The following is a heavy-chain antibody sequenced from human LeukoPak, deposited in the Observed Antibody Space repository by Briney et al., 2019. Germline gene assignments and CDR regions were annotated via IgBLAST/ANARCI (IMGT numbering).Heavy chain of an antibody. CDR3: AKDTHYYGSGSHFDY. CDR2: IRYDGSNK. D-gene: IGHD3-10*01. V-gene: IGHV3-30*02. CDR1: GFTFSSYG. Sequence: GGSLRLSCAASGFTFSSYGMHWVRQAPGKGLEWAAFIRYDGSNKYYADSVKGRFTISRDNSKNTLYLQMNSLRAEDTAVYYCAKDTHYYGSGSHFDYWGQGTLVTVSS. J-gene: IGHJ4*02.